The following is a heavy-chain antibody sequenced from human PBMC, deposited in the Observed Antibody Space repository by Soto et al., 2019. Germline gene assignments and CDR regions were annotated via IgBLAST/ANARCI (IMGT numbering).Heavy chain of an antibody. V-gene: IGHV4-31*03. J-gene: IGHJ6*03. CDR1: GGSISSGGYY. D-gene: IGHD3-10*01. CDR2: IYYSGST. CDR3: ARGVTNYYYYYMDV. Sequence: SETLSLTCTVSGGSISSGGYYWSWIRQHPGKGLEWIGYIYYSGSTYYNPSLKSRVTISVDTSKNQFSLKLSSVTAADTAVYYCARGVTNYYYYYMDVWGKGTTVTVSS.